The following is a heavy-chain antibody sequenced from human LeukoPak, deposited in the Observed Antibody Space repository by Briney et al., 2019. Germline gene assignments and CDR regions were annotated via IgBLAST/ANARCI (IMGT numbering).Heavy chain of an antibody. V-gene: IGHV3-74*01. CDR2: INSDGSST. D-gene: IGHD3-3*01. J-gene: IGHJ4*02. CDR1: GFTFSSYW. CDR3: ATMHTYDFWSGYSNFDY. Sequence: PGGSLRLSCAASGFTFSSYWMHWVRQAPGKGLVWVSRINSDGSSTSNADSVKGRFTISRDNAKNTLYLQMNSLRAEDTAVYYCATMHTYDFWSGYSNFDYWGQGTLVTVSS.